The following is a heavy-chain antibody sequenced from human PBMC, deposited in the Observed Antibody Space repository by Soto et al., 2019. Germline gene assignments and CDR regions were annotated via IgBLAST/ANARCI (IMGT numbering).Heavy chain of an antibody. CDR2: IYPGDSDT. CDR3: AASIFYYGMDV. Sequence: GESLKICGEGSGYTFTNYWIGWGRQMPGKGPEWMGIIYPGDSDTKYNPSFQGQVTISADKSITTTYLQWSSLKASDTAIYYCAASIFYYGMDVWRQGTTVTVSS. V-gene: IGHV5-51*01. J-gene: IGHJ6*02. CDR1: GYTFTNYW.